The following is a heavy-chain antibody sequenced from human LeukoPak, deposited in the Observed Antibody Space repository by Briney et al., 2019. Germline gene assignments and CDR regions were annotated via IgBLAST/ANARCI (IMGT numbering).Heavy chain of an antibody. D-gene: IGHD3-3*01. CDR3: ARGSRLGMWIFVPYYFDY. CDR1: GGSISSSSYY. V-gene: IGHV4-39*07. J-gene: IGHJ4*02. Sequence: PSETLSLTCTVSGGSISSSSYYWGWIRQPPGKGLEWIGSIYYSGSTYYNPSLKSRVTISVDTSKNQFSLKLSSVTAADTAVYYCARGSRLGMWIFVPYYFDYWGQGTLVTVSS. CDR2: IYYSGST.